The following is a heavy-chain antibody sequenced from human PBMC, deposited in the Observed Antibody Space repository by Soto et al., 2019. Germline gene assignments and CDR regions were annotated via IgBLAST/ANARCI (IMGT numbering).Heavy chain of an antibody. CDR2: ISSSSSYI. V-gene: IGHV3-21*01. Sequence: GGSLRLSCAASGFTFSSYSMNWVRQAPGKGLEWVSSISSSSSYIYYADSVKGRFTISRDNAKNSLYLQMNSLRAEDTAVYYCARDYETSYYDSSGLGLWGQGTLVTVSS. CDR3: ARDYETSYYDSSGLGL. D-gene: IGHD3-22*01. CDR1: GFTFSSYS. J-gene: IGHJ4*02.